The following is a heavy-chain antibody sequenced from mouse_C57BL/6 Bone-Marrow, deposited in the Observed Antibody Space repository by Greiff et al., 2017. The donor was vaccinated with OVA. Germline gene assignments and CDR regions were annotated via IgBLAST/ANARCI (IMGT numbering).Heavy chain of an antibody. CDR2: IYPGSGST. V-gene: IGHV1-55*01. Sequence: VQLQQPGAELVKPGASVKMSCKASGYTFTSYWITWVKQRPGQGLEWIGDIYPGSGSTNYNEKFKSKATLTVDTSSSTAYMQLSSLTSEDSGVYYCARSPYYGSSYRFAYWGQGTLVTVSA. CDR1: GYTFTSYW. D-gene: IGHD1-1*01. CDR3: ARSPYYGSSYRFAY. J-gene: IGHJ3*01.